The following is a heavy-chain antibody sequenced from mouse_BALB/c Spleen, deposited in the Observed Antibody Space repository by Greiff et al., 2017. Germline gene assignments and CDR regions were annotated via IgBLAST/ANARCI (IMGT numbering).Heavy chain of an antibody. D-gene: IGHD1-1*01. J-gene: IGHJ1*01. Sequence: LQQPGSELVRPGASVKLSCKASGYTFTSYWMHWVKQRHGQGLEWIGNIYPGSGSTNYDEKFKSKGTLTVDTSSSTAYMHRSSLTSEDSAVYYCTREPYYYGRNYGYFDVWGAGTTVTVSS. CDR3: TREPYYYGRNYGYFDV. V-gene: IGHV1S22*01. CDR1: GYTFTSYW. CDR2: IYPGSGST.